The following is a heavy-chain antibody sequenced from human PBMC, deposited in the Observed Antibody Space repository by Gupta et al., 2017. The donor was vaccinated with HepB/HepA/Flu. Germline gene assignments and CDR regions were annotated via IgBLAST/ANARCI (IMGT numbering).Heavy chain of an antibody. D-gene: IGHD6-6*01. V-gene: IGHV3-43*02. Sequence: EVQLVESGGGVVQPGGSLRLSCAVSGLSFNVYAIHWVRQVPGKGLEWVALINGESGSTFYADSVKGRFTVSRDNSKNFLYLQMNSLRTEDTALYYCTRDTSINLSVPMWANNWFDPWGQGTLVTVSS. J-gene: IGHJ5*02. CDR1: GLSFNVYA. CDR2: INGESGST. CDR3: TRDTSINLSVPMWANNWFDP.